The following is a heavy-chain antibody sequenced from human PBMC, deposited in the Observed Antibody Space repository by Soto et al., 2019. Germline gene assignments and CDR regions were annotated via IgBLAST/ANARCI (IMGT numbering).Heavy chain of an antibody. CDR1: GFTFSMYA. J-gene: IGHJ6*02. V-gene: IGHV3-30*04. Sequence: QVQLVESGGGVVQPGRSLRLSCAVSGFTFSMYAMHWARQAPGKGLEWVAVTSSDGASKYYADSVKGRFTISRDNSKNTLFLQMNSLRPEDTAVYYCAKDGLPRWEVADVWGQGTTVTVSS. CDR3: AKDGLPRWEVADV. D-gene: IGHD1-26*01. CDR2: TSSDGASK.